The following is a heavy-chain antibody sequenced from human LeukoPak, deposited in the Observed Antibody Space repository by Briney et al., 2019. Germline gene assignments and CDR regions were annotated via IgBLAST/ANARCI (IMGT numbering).Heavy chain of an antibody. Sequence: GRSLRLSCEASGFTFSSYAMSWVRQAPGKGPEWVSTISGTGITYYADSVKGRFTISRDNSKKTMYLEMNSLRAGDSAIYYCARNTAFDFWSGFYLYWGQGTLVSVSS. CDR2: ISGTGIT. D-gene: IGHD3-3*01. CDR1: GFTFSSYA. J-gene: IGHJ4*02. V-gene: IGHV3-23*01. CDR3: ARNTAFDFWSGFYLY.